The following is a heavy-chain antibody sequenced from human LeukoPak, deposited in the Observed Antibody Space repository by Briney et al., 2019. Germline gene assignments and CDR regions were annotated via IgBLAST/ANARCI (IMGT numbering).Heavy chain of an antibody. Sequence: GASVKVSCKASGYTFTSYGISWLRQAPGQGLEWMGWISAYNGNTNYAQKLQGRVTITTDTSTSTAYMELRSLRSDDTAVYYCARDSRYGSSGPRDNYWGQGTLVTVSS. CDR1: GYTFTSYG. J-gene: IGHJ4*02. CDR2: ISAYNGNT. V-gene: IGHV1-18*01. CDR3: ARDSRYGSSGPRDNY. D-gene: IGHD3-22*01.